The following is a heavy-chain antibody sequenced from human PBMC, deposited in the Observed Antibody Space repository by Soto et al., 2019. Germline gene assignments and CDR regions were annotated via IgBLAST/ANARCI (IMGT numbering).Heavy chain of an antibody. V-gene: IGHV1-18*01. CDR1: GYTFTSYG. Sequence: GASVKVSCKASGYTFTSYGISWVRQAPGQGLEWMGWISAYNGNTNYAQKLQGRVTMTTDTSTSTAYMELRSLRSDDTAVYYCAGDSVAAAGTGAFDIWGQGTMVTVSS. J-gene: IGHJ3*02. D-gene: IGHD6-13*01. CDR3: AGDSVAAAGTGAFDI. CDR2: ISAYNGNT.